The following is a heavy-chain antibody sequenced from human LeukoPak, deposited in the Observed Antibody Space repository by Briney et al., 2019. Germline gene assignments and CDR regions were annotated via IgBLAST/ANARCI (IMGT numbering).Heavy chain of an antibody. CDR1: GYTFTGYY. D-gene: IGHD2-2*01. CDR3: ASRDKVVPAVTQTGNFDY. J-gene: IGHJ4*02. CDR2: INPNSGGT. V-gene: IGHV1-2*02. Sequence: ASVKVSCKASGYTFTGYYMHWVRQAPGQGLEWMGWINPNSGGTNYAQKFQGRVTMTRDTSISTAYMELSRLRSDDTAVYYCASRDKVVPAVTQTGNFDYWGQGTLVTVSS.